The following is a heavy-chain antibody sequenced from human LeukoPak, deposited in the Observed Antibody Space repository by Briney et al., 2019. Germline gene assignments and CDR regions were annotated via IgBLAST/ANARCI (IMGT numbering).Heavy chain of an antibody. CDR1: GYNFRSYD. Sequence: ASMKVSCKASGYNFRSYDINWVRQATGQGLEWMGWMSPKRGDTGYAQTFQGRITMTRDTSINTAYMELNSLTSEDTAVYYCARLTGQRQFDPWGQGTLVTVSS. D-gene: IGHD1-20*01. J-gene: IGHJ5*02. CDR3: ARLTGQRQFDP. V-gene: IGHV1-8*01. CDR2: MSPKRGDT.